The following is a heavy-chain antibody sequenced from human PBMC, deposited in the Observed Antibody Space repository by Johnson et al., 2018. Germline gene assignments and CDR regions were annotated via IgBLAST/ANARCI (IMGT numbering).Heavy chain of an antibody. V-gene: IGHV3-21*01. CDR2: IISSSNYV. J-gene: IGHJ6*04. Sequence: VQLVESGGGLVKPGGSLRLSCAASGFTFSSYTMNWVRQAPGKGLEWVSSIISSSNYVYYADSLEGRFTISRNNAKQSLYRKMKSLRAEDTAVYFCARDEGRYSYYGMDVWGKGTTVTVSS. CDR1: GFTFSSYT. CDR3: ARDEGRYSYYGMDV.